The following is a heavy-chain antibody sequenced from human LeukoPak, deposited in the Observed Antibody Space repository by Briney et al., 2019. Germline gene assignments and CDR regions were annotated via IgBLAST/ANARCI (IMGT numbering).Heavy chain of an antibody. CDR2: ISYDGSNK. V-gene: IGHV3-30-3*01. J-gene: IGHJ4*02. CDR3: ARDRQDTAMVTLFAY. CDR1: GFTFSSYA. Sequence: QPGGSLRLSCAASGFTFSSYAMHWVRQAPGKGLEWVAVISYDGSNKYYADSVKGRFTISRDNSKNTLYLQMNSLRAEDTAVYYCARDRQDTAMVTLFAYWGQGTLVTVSS. D-gene: IGHD5-18*01.